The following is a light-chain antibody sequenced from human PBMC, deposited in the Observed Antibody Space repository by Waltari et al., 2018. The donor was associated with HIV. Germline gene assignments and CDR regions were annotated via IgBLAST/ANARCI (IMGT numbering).Light chain of an antibody. CDR2: SAV. CDR1: QSICSF. J-gene: IGKJ1*01. CDR3: QQSDSDFRT. Sequence: DIQLTQSPSSLSVSVGDRVTITCRASQSICSFLNWYQQKPGKAPELLIYSAVTLHTGGPSRFSGSGSGTDFTLTIRSLQPDDFATYYCQQSDSDFRTFGQGTKVDIK. V-gene: IGKV1-39*01.